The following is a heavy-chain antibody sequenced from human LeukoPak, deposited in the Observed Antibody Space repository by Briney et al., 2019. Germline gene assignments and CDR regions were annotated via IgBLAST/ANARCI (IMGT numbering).Heavy chain of an antibody. D-gene: IGHD1-26*01. J-gene: IGHJ3*02. V-gene: IGHV1-3*01. CDR3: ARAPRWELPDAFDI. CDR1: GYTFTSYA. Sequence: WASVKVSCKASGYTFTSYAMHWVRQAPGHRLEWMGWINAGNGNTKYSQKFQGRVTITRDTSASTAYMELSSLRSEDTAVYYCARAPRWELPDAFDIWGQGTMVTVSS. CDR2: INAGNGNT.